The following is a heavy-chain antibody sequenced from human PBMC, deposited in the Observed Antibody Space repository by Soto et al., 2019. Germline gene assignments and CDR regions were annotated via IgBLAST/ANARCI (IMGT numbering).Heavy chain of an antibody. Sequence: EVQLLESGGGLVQPGGSLRLSCAASGFTFSSYAMSWVRQAPGKGLEWVSAISGSGGSTYYADSVKGRFTISRDNSKNTLYLQMNSLRAEDTAVYYCAKDRLGIVLMVYARGSGMDVWGQGTTVTVSS. V-gene: IGHV3-23*01. J-gene: IGHJ6*02. D-gene: IGHD2-8*01. CDR2: ISGSGGST. CDR1: GFTFSSYA. CDR3: AKDRLGIVLMVYARGSGMDV.